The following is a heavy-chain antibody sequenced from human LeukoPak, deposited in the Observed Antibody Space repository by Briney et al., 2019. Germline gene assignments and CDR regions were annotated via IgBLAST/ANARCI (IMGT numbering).Heavy chain of an antibody. CDR3: ASDVSRAADGRGLSEY. CDR1: GYSFTSYG. J-gene: IGHJ4*02. V-gene: IGHV1-18*01. Sequence: ASVKVSFKASGYSFTSYGISWVRQAPGQGLEWMGWISAYNGDTDYAQKLQGRVTMPTDTSTPPDYMELRRLISDDTAVYYCASDVSRAADGRGLSEYWGQGTLVTVSS. D-gene: IGHD6-13*01. CDR2: ISAYNGDT.